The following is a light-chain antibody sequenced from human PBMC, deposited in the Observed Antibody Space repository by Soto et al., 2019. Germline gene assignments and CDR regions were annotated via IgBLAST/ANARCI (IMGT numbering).Light chain of an antibody. J-gene: IGLJ2*01. Sequence: QSALTQPRSVSGSPGQSVTISCTGTSSDVGGYNYVSWYQQHPGKAPKLMIYDVSKRPSGVPDRFSGSKSGNTASLTISELQAEDEADYYCCSYAGSYTFYVVFGGGTKLTVL. CDR1: SSDVGGYNY. CDR3: CSYAGSYTFYVV. V-gene: IGLV2-11*01. CDR2: DVS.